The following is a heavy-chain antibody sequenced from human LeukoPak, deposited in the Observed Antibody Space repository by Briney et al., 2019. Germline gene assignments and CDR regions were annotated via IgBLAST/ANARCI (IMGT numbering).Heavy chain of an antibody. CDR3: ATNPRDGYNYYYYYMDV. Sequence: SETLSLTCAVYGGSFSGYYWSWIRQPPGKGLEWIGEINHSGSTNYNPSLKSRVTISVDTSKNQFSLKLSSVTAADTAVYYCATNPRDGYNYYYYYMDVWGKGTTVTVSS. CDR1: GGSFSGYY. J-gene: IGHJ6*03. CDR2: INHSGST. V-gene: IGHV4-34*01. D-gene: IGHD5-24*01.